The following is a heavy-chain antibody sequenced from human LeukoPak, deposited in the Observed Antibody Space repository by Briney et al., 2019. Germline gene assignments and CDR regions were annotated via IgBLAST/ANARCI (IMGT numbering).Heavy chain of an antibody. J-gene: IGHJ3*02. V-gene: IGHV3-30*02. Sequence: PGGSLRLSCAASGFTFSSYGMHWVRQAPGKGLEWVAFIRYDGSNKYYADSVKGRFTISRDNSKNTLYLQMNSLRAEDTAVYYCAREFTEWELLGPYPHSRTLDAFDIWGQGTMVTVSS. D-gene: IGHD1-26*01. CDR3: AREFTEWELLGPYPHSRTLDAFDI. CDR2: IRYDGSNK. CDR1: GFTFSSYG.